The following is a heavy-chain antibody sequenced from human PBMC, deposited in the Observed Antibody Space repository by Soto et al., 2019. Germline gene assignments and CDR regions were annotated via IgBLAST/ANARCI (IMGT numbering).Heavy chain of an antibody. Sequence: QVQLVQSGAEVKKPGSSVKVSCKASGGTFSSYAISWVRQAPGQGLEWMGGIIPIFGTANYAQKFQGRVTITADESTSTAYMELSSLRSEDTAVYYCARDLGYSSHDYYYYGMDVWGQGTTVTVSS. D-gene: IGHD6-13*01. CDR3: ARDLGYSSHDYYYYGMDV. V-gene: IGHV1-69*01. CDR2: IIPIFGTA. CDR1: GGTFSSYA. J-gene: IGHJ6*02.